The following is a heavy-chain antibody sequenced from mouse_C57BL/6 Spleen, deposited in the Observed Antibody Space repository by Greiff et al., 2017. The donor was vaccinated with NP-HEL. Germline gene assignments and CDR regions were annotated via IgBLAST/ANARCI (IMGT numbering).Heavy chain of an antibody. J-gene: IGHJ4*01. CDR2: IYPSDSET. CDR1: GYTFTSYW. V-gene: IGHV1-61*01. CDR3: ARRGPRAMDY. Sequence: QVHVKQPGAELVRPGSSVKLSCKASGYTFTSYWMDWVKQRPGQGLEWIGNIYPSDSETHYNQKFKDKATLTVDKSSSTAYMQLSSLTSEDSAVYYCARRGPRAMDYWGQGTSVTVSS.